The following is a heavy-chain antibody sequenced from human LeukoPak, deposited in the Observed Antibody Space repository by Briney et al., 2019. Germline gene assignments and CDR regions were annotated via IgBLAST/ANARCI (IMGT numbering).Heavy chain of an antibody. CDR1: GGSFSGYY. CDR2: INHSGST. CDR3: ARRLGPEYCSSTSCYAVPRSLGPRGAFDI. V-gene: IGHV4-34*01. Sequence: PSETLSLTCAVYGGSFSGYYWSWIRQPPGKGLEWIGEINHSGSTNYNPSLKSRVTISVDTSKNQFSLKLSSVTAADTAVYYCARRLGPEYCSSTSCYAVPRSLGPRGAFDIWGQGTMVTVSS. J-gene: IGHJ3*02. D-gene: IGHD2-2*01.